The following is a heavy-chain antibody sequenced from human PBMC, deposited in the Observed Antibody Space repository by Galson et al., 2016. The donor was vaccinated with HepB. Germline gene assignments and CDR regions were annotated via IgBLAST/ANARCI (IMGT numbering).Heavy chain of an antibody. CDR2: YDPGDTFT. CDR1: GYTLASYW. Sequence: QSGAEVKKPGESLRISCKASGYTLASYWISWVRQTPGKGLEWMGRYDPGDTFTQYSPPFQGHVTIPADRSINTAFLQWSSLEASDTAMYYCAIPARGYGSGGTFPPPGYFDLCGRGTLFTVAS. J-gene: IGHJ2*01. D-gene: IGHD2-15*01. CDR3: AIPARGYGSGGTFPPPGYFDL. V-gene: IGHV5-10-1*01.